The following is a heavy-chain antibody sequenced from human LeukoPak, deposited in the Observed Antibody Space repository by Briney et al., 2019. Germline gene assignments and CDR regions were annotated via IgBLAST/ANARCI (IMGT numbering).Heavy chain of an antibody. J-gene: IGHJ6*03. CDR3: ARVGYDLWSGSHYYDYYMDV. Sequence: SETLSLTCAVSGYSISSGYYWSWIRQPPGKGLEWIGYIYYSGSTNYNPSLKSRVTISVDTSKNQFSLKLSSVTAADTAVYYCARVGYDLWSGSHYYDYYMDVWGKGTTVTVSS. V-gene: IGHV4-61*01. D-gene: IGHD3-3*01. CDR1: GYSISSGYY. CDR2: IYYSGST.